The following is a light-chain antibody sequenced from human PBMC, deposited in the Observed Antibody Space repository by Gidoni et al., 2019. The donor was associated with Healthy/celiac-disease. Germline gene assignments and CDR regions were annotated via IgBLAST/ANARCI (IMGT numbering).Light chain of an antibody. J-gene: IGKJ2*01. Sequence: EIVLTQSPATLSLSPGERATLSCRASQSVSSYLAWDQQKPGQAPRLLIDDASNRATGIPARFSGSGSGTDFTLTISSLEPEDFAVYYCQQRSNWPPYTFGQGTKLEIK. CDR1: QSVSSY. CDR3: QQRSNWPPYT. V-gene: IGKV3-11*01. CDR2: DAS.